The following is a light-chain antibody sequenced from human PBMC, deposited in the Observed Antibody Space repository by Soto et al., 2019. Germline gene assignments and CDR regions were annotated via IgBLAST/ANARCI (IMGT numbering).Light chain of an antibody. J-gene: IGKJ1*01. Sequence: DIQMTQSPSSRSASVGDRVTITCRASQSISSYLNWYHQKPGKAPKLLIDAAATLQIGVPSRFSGSGSGTEFTLTISSLQPDDFATYYCQQYNSWTFGQGTKVDIK. CDR2: AAA. CDR3: QQYNSWT. V-gene: IGKV1-39*01. CDR1: QSISSY.